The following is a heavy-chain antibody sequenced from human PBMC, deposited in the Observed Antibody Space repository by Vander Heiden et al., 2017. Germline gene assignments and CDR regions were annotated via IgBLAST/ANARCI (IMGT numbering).Heavy chain of an antibody. CDR2: FDPEDGET. V-gene: IGHV1-24*01. Sequence: QVQLVQSGAEVKKPGASVKVSCKVSGYTLTELSMHWVRQAPGKGLEWMGGFDPEDGETIYAKKFQGRVTMTEDTSTDTAYRELSSLRSEETAVYYCATMRSYDDSSGPRRYFDYWGQGTMVTVSS. D-gene: IGHD3-22*01. J-gene: IGHJ4*02. CDR3: ATMRSYDDSSGPRRYFDY. CDR1: GYTLTELS.